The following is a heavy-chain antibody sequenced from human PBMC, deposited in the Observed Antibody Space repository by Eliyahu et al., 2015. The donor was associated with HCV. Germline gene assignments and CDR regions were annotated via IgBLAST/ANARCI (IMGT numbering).Heavy chain of an antibody. CDR1: GGSFSGYY. J-gene: IGHJ4*02. CDR2: INHSGST. CDR3: ARGRRGSGWGLDY. D-gene: IGHD6-19*01. Sequence: QVQLQQWGAGLLKPSETLSLTCAVYGGSFSGYYWSWIRQPPGKGLEWIGEINHSGSTNYNPSLKSRVTISVDTSKNQFSLKLSSVTAADTAVYYCARGRRGSGWGLDYWGQGTLVTVSS. V-gene: IGHV4-34*01.